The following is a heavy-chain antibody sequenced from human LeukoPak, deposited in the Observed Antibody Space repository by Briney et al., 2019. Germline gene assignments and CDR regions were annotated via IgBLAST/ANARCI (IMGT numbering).Heavy chain of an antibody. Sequence: GGSLRLSCAASGFTFSSYAMSWVRQAPGKGLEWVSAISGSGGSTYYEDSVKGRFTISRDNSKNTLYLQMNSLRAEDTAVYYCAKDGHYYYYYMDVWGKGTTVTVSS. CDR2: ISGSGGST. CDR1: GFTFSSYA. D-gene: IGHD3/OR15-3a*01. V-gene: IGHV3-23*01. CDR3: AKDGHYYYYYMDV. J-gene: IGHJ6*03.